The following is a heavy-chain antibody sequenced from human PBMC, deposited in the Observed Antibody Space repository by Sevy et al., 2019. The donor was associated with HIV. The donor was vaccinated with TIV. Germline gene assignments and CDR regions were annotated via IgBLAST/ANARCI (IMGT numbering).Heavy chain of an antibody. CDR3: ARGRGQQLIPPYYYYYYMDV. V-gene: IGHV4-59*01. J-gene: IGHJ6*03. Sequence: SETLSLTCTVSGGSISSYYWSWIRQPPGKGLEWIGYIYYSESTSYNPSLKSRVTISVDTSKNQFSLRRSSVTAADTAVYYCARGRGQQLIPPYYYYYYMDVWGKGTTVTVSS. CDR2: IYYSEST. CDR1: GGSISSYY. D-gene: IGHD6-13*01.